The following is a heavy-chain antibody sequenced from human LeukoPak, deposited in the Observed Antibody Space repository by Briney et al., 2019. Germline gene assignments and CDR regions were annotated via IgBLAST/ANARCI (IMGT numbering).Heavy chain of an antibody. Sequence: GGSLRLSCAASGFTFSSYEMNWVRQAPGKGLERVSYISSSGSTIYYADSVKGRFTISRDNAKNSLYLQMNSLRAEDTAVYYCAREDSSGQFDYWGQGTLVTVSS. D-gene: IGHD3-22*01. V-gene: IGHV3-48*03. CDR2: ISSSGSTI. J-gene: IGHJ4*02. CDR1: GFTFSSYE. CDR3: AREDSSGQFDY.